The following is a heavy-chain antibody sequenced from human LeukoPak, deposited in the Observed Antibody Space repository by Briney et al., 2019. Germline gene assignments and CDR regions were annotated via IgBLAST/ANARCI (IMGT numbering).Heavy chain of an antibody. J-gene: IGHJ4*02. Sequence: GGSLRLSCAASGFTFDDFGMSWVRQAPRRGLEGVSGINWNGGRTGYADSVKGRFTISRDNAKNSLYLQMHSLRGEDTALYYCAKVGGACYYVENDYWGQGTLVTVSS. V-gene: IGHV3-20*04. CDR1: GFTFDDFG. CDR2: INWNGGRT. D-gene: IGHD1-26*01. CDR3: AKVGGACYYVENDY.